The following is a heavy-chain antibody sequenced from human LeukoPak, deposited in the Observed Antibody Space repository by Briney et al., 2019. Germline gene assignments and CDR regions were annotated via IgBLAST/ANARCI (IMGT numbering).Heavy chain of an antibody. CDR1: GGSISSYY. J-gene: IGHJ5*02. Sequence: SETLSLTCTVSGGSISSYYWSWIRQPPGKGLEWIGYIYHSGSTYYNPSLKSRVTISVDRSKNQFSLKLSSVTAADTAVYYCARRAVVPAAIRRSWFDPWGQGTLVTVSS. CDR3: ARRAVVPAAIRRSWFDP. D-gene: IGHD2-2*02. CDR2: IYHSGST. V-gene: IGHV4-59*12.